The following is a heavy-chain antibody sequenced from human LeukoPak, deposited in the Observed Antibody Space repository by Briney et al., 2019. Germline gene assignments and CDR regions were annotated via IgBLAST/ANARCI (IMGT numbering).Heavy chain of an antibody. D-gene: IGHD3-22*01. CDR3: ARVSYYYDSSGYYLDAFDI. J-gene: IGHJ3*02. CDR1: GFTFSSYW. CDR2: INWNGGST. Sequence: GGSLRLSCAASGFTFSSYWMHWVRQAPGKGLEWVSGINWNGGSTGYADSVKGRFTISRDNAKNSLYLQMNSLRAEDTALYYCARVSYYYDSSGYYLDAFDIWGQGKMVTVSS. V-gene: IGHV3-20*04.